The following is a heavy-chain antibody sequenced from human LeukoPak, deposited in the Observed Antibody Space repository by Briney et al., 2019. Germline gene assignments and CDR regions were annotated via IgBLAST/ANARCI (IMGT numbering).Heavy chain of an antibody. CDR2: IYYSGST. CDR1: GGSISSSSYY. J-gene: IGHJ3*02. V-gene: IGHV4-39*07. Sequence: SETLSPTCTVSGGSISSSSYYWGWIRQPPGKGLEWIGSIYYSGSTYYNPSLKSRVTISVDTSKNQFSLKLSSVTAADTAVYYCARGRFRSRAFDIWGQGTMVTVSS. D-gene: IGHD3-16*01. CDR3: ARGRFRSRAFDI.